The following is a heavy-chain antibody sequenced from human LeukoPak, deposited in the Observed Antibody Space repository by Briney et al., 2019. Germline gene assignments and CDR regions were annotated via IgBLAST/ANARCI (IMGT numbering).Heavy chain of an antibody. Sequence: GGSLRLSCAASGFTFSSYAMSWVRQAPGKGLEWVSAISGSGGSTYYADSVKGRFTISRDNSKNTLYLQMNSLRAEDTAVYYCARGPLRYCSGGSCLNGFDYWGQGTLVTVSS. CDR3: ARGPLRYCSGGSCLNGFDY. CDR1: GFTFSSYA. CDR2: ISGSGGST. J-gene: IGHJ4*02. D-gene: IGHD2-15*01. V-gene: IGHV3-23*01.